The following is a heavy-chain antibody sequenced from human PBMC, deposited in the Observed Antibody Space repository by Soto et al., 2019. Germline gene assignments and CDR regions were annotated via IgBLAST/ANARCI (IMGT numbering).Heavy chain of an antibody. D-gene: IGHD1-1*01. Sequence: QVQLVQSGAEVKKPGSSVKVSCKASGGTFSSYAISWVRQAPGQGLEWMGGIIPIFGTANYAQKFQGRVTIXXDXSXXTAYMELSSLRSEDTAVYYCARLTNGIHERNWFDPWGQGTLVTVSS. CDR3: ARLTNGIHERNWFDP. V-gene: IGHV1-69*12. CDR1: GGTFSSYA. CDR2: IIPIFGTA. J-gene: IGHJ5*02.